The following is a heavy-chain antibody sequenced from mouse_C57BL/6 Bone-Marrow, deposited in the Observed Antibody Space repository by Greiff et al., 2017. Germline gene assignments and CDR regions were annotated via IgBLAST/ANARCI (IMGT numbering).Heavy chain of an antibody. CDR1: GYTFTSYW. Sequence: QVQLQQPGAELVKPGASVKLSCKASGYTFTSYWMQWVKQRPGQGLEWIGEIDPSGSYTNYNQKFKGKATLTVDTSSSTAYMQLSSLTSEDSAVYYCARDCYCHYYDYWGQGTTLTVSS. D-gene: IGHD6-1*01. CDR3: ARDCYCHYYDY. J-gene: IGHJ2*01. V-gene: IGHV1-50*01. CDR2: IDPSGSYT.